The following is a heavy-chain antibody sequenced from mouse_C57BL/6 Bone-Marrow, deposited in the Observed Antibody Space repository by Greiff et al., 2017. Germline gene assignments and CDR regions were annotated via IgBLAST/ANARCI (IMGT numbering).Heavy chain of an antibody. CDR3: ARRLLPAWFAY. CDR2: ISSGGSYT. V-gene: IGHV5-6*01. CDR1: GFTFSSYG. D-gene: IGHD3-2*02. J-gene: IGHJ3*01. Sequence: EVKLMESGGDLVKPGGSLKLSCAASGFTFSSYGMSWVRQTPDKRLEWVATISSGGSYTYYPDSVKGRFTISRDNAKNTLYLQMSSLKSEDTAMYDCARRLLPAWFAYWGQGTLVTVSA.